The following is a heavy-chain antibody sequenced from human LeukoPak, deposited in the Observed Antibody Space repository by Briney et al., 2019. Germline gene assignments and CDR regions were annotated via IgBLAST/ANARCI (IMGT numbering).Heavy chain of an antibody. V-gene: IGHV3-48*03. CDR1: GFTFSSYE. CDR3: ARVRRFDSSGYYGNWFDP. D-gene: IGHD3-22*01. J-gene: IGHJ5*02. Sequence: PGGSLRRSCAASGFTFSSYEMNWVRQAPGKGLEWVSYISSSGSTIYYADSVKGRFTISRDNAKNSLYLQMNSLRAEDTAVYYCARVRRFDSSGYYGNWFDPWGQGTLVTVSS. CDR2: ISSSGSTI.